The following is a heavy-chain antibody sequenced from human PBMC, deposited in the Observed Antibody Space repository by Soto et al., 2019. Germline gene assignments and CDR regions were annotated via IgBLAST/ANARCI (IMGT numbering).Heavy chain of an antibody. CDR2: INHSGST. Sequence: SETLSLTCTVSGGSLKSGGYYWSWIRQPPGKGLEWIGEINHSGSTNYNPSLKSRVTIPVDTSKNQFSLKLSSVTAADTAVYYCARVSGIYYYGMDVWGQGTTVTVSS. J-gene: IGHJ6*02. D-gene: IGHD3-10*01. V-gene: IGHV4-34*01. CDR3: ARVSGIYYYGMDV. CDR1: GGSLKSGGYY.